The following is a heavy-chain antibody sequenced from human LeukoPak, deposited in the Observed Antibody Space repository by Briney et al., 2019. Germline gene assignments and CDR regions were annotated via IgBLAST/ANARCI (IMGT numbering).Heavy chain of an antibody. V-gene: IGHV5-51*01. Sequence: GESLKISCKGSGYSFSNYWIGWVRQMPGKGLEWMGIILPRDSDIRYSPSFEGQVTISADKSVNAAYLQWSSLKASDTAMYYCARLNRELLSLSWGQGTLVTVSS. CDR3: ARLNRELLSLS. CDR1: GYSFSNYW. D-gene: IGHD2-21*02. CDR2: ILPRDSDI. J-gene: IGHJ4*02.